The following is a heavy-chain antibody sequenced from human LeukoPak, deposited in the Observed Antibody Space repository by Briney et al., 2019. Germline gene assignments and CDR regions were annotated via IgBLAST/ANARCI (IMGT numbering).Heavy chain of an antibody. CDR2: INHSGST. CDR3: ARHRGSSGLFDY. J-gene: IGHJ4*02. CDR1: GGSFSGYY. V-gene: IGHV4-34*01. Sequence: PSETLSLTCAVYGGSFSGYYWSWIRRPPGKGLEWIGEINHSGSTNYNPSLKSRVTISVHTSKNQFSLKLSSVTAADTAVYYCARHRGSSGLFDYWGQGTLVTVSS. D-gene: IGHD6-19*01.